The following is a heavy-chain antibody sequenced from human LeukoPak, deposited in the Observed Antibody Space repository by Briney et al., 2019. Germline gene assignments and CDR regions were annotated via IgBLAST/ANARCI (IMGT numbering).Heavy chain of an antibody. D-gene: IGHD3-10*01. V-gene: IGHV3-23*01. J-gene: IGHJ4*02. CDR3: AKAYYYGSGSYYVAFDC. Sequence: PGGSLRLSCAASGFTFSSYGMHWVRQAPGKGLEWVSSLSGRGDNTFYADSVKGRFTISRDNSENTLHLQMNSLRAEDTAVYYCAKAYYYGSGSYYVAFDCWGQGTLVTVSS. CDR2: LSGRGDNT. CDR1: GFTFSSYG.